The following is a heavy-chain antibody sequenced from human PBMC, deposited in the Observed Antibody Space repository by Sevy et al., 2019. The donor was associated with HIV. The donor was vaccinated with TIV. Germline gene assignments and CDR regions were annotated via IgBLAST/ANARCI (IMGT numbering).Heavy chain of an antibody. D-gene: IGHD3-22*01. V-gene: IGHV3-30*02. J-gene: IGHJ3*02. CDR3: GKDVLTRIVAGYPGAFDI. CDR2: IRCDGGGTN. Sequence: GGSLRLSCAASGFTFSSYGMPWVRQAPGKGLEWVSVIRCDGGGTNYYADSVKGRFTICRDNSKNTLYLQMNSLRAEETAVHYCGKDVLTRIVAGYPGAFDIWGQGTMVTVSS. CDR1: GFTFSSYG.